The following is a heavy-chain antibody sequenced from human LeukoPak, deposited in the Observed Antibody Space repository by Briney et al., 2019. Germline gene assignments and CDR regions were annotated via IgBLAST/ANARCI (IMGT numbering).Heavy chain of an antibody. V-gene: IGHV3-30-3*01. Sequence: GGPLRLSCAASGFTFSSYAMHWVRQAPGKGLEWVAVISYDGSNKYYADSVKGRFTISRDDSKNTLYLQMNSLRAEDTAVYYCARSLGYWGQGTLVTVSS. CDR2: ISYDGSNK. CDR3: ARSLGY. J-gene: IGHJ4*02. CDR1: GFTFSSYA.